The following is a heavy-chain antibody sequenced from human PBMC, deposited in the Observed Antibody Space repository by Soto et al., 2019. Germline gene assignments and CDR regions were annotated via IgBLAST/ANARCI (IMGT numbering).Heavy chain of an antibody. D-gene: IGHD3-3*01. V-gene: IGHV3-30-3*01. CDR3: ARDPVRFSLYYGMDV. CDR2: ISYDGSNK. Sequence: GGSLRLSCAASGFTFSSYAMHWVRQAPGKGLEWVAVISYDGSNKYYADSVKGRFTISRDNSKNTLYLQMNSLRAEDTAVYYCARDPVRFSLYYGMDVWGQGTTVTVSS. CDR1: GFTFSSYA. J-gene: IGHJ6*02.